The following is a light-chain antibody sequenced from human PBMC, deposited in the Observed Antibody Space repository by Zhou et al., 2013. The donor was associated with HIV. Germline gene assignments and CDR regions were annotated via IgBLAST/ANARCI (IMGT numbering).Light chain of an antibody. V-gene: IGKV1-8*01. CDR1: QAISTY. CDR2: AAS. Sequence: AIRMTQSPSSFSASTGDRVTITCRASQAISTYLAWYQQKPGKAPKLLIYAASSLQSGVPSRFSGSGSGTDFTLTISSLQPEDFATYYCQQANSFPWTFGQGTKVEIK. CDR3: QQANSFPWT. J-gene: IGKJ1*01.